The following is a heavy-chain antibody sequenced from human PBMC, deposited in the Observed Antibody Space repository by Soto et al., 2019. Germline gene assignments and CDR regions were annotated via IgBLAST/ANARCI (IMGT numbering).Heavy chain of an antibody. CDR2: ISAYNGNT. CDR3: AREEEQWLGDDAFDI. J-gene: IGHJ3*02. Sequence: ASVKVSCKASGYTFTSYGISWVRQAPGQGLEWMGWISAYNGNTNYAQKLQGRVTMTTDTSTSTAYMELRSLRSDDTAVYYCAREEEQWLGDDAFDIWHQGTMVTVSS. V-gene: IGHV1-18*04. D-gene: IGHD6-19*01. CDR1: GYTFTSYG.